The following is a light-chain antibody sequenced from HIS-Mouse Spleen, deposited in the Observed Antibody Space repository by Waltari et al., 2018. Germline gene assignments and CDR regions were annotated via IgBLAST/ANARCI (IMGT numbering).Light chain of an antibody. CDR2: SNK. Sequence: QSVLTQPPSASGTPGQRVTISCSGSSSNIGRNTVNWYQQPPGTAPKLLIYSNKHRPEGVPDRFSGSKSGTSASLAISGLQSEDEADYYCAAWDDSLNGVVFGGGTKLTVL. CDR1: SSNIGRNT. CDR3: AAWDDSLNGVV. J-gene: IGLJ2*01. V-gene: IGLV1-44*01.